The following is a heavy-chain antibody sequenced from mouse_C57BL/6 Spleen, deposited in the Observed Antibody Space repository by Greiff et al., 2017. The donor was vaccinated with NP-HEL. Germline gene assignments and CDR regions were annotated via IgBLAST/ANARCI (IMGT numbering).Heavy chain of an antibody. CDR3: ARREVLRQYYFDY. J-gene: IGHJ2*01. V-gene: IGHV1-80*01. D-gene: IGHD1-1*01. CDR2: IYPGDGDT. Sequence: VQLPQSGAELVKPGASVKISCKASGYAFSSYWMNWVKQRPGKGLEWIGQIYPGDGDTNYNGKFKGKATLTADKSSSTAYMQLSSLTSEDSAVYFCARREVLRQYYFDYWGQGTTLTVSS. CDR1: GYAFSSYW.